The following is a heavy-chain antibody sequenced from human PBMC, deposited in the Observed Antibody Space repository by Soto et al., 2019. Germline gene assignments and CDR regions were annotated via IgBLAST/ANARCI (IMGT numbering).Heavy chain of an antibody. Sequence: EVQLVESGGGLVQPGGSLRLSCAASGFTFSSYAMHWVRQAPGKGLEYVSAISGNGGSTNYANSVKGRFTISRDNSKNTLYLQMGSLRAEDMAVYYCARVEGYNYNPWGQGTLVTVSS. CDR1: GFTFSSYA. J-gene: IGHJ5*02. V-gene: IGHV3-64*01. D-gene: IGHD5-12*01. CDR2: ISGNGGST. CDR3: ARVEGYNYNP.